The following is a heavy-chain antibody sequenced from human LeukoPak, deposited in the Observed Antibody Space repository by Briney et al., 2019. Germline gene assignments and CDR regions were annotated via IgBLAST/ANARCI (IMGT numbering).Heavy chain of an antibody. J-gene: IGHJ4*02. Sequence: SVKVSCKASGGTFSSYAISWVRQAPGQGLEWTGGIIPIFGTANYAQKFQGRVTITADESTSTAYMELSSLRSEDTAVYYCASEGPLPAANDYWGQGTLVTVSS. CDR2: IIPIFGTA. V-gene: IGHV1-69*13. CDR3: ASEGPLPAANDY. D-gene: IGHD2-2*01. CDR1: GGTFSSYA.